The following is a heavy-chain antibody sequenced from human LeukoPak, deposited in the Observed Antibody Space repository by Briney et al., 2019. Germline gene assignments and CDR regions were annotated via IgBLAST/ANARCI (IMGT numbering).Heavy chain of an antibody. D-gene: IGHD6-19*01. CDR2: INHSGST. CDR1: GGSFSGYY. CDR3: ARSSPVAGTVN. V-gene: IGHV4-34*01. J-gene: IGHJ4*02. Sequence: ASETLSLTCAVYGGSFSGYYWSWIRQPPGKGLEWIGEINHSGSTNYNPSLKSRVTISVDTSKNQLSLKLSSVTAADTAAYYCARSSPVAGTVNWGQGTLVTVSS.